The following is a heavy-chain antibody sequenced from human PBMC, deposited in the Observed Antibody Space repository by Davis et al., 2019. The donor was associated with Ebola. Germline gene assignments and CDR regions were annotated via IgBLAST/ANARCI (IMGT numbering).Heavy chain of an antibody. CDR3: ARHMEAYCGADCSYNWFDP. CDR2: ISSRSSYI. D-gene: IGHD2-21*02. Sequence: GGSLRLSCAATGFTFSNSGMNWVRQAPGKGLEWVSSISSRSSYIYYVDAVKGRFTISRDNAKNSLYLQMNSLRVEDTAVYYCARHMEAYCGADCSYNWFDPWGQGTLVTVSS. CDR1: GFTFSNSG. V-gene: IGHV3-21*01. J-gene: IGHJ5*02.